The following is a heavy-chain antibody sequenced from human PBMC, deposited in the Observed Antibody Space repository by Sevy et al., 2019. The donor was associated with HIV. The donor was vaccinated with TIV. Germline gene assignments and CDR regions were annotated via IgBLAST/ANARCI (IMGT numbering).Heavy chain of an antibody. D-gene: IGHD6-19*01. J-gene: IGHJ5*02. CDR3: ARSTKVAGRSNWFDP. CDR2: ISTYNTVR. CDR1: GYTFTSYG. Sequence: ASVKVSCKASGYTFTSYGISWVRQAPGQGLEWMGWISTYNTVRNSAQKFHDRVTMTIDTSTSTAYMELRSLRSDDTAVYYCARSTKVAGRSNWFDPWGQGTLVTVSS. V-gene: IGHV1-18*01.